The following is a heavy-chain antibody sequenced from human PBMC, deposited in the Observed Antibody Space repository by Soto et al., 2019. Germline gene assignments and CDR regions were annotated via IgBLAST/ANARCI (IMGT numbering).Heavy chain of an antibody. CDR1: GFSFSTYN. CDR2: IDASSTHI. D-gene: IGHD3-16*01. Sequence: ESGGGPVKPGGSLRLSCAASGFSFSTYNMNWVRQAPGKGLEWVSSIDASSTHIYYADSVKGRFTISRDNGKSSLYLQMDSLRAEDTALYYCVRQQYDFLVDPWGQGTLVTVSS. V-gene: IGHV3-21*01. J-gene: IGHJ5*02. CDR3: VRQQYDFLVDP.